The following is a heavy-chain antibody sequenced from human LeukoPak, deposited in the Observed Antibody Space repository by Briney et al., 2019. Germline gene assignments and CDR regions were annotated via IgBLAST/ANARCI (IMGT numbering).Heavy chain of an antibody. CDR3: ARAGSYALGTVAAFDI. CDR2: INAGNGNT. CDR1: GYTFTSYS. V-gene: IGHV1-3*01. J-gene: IGHJ3*02. D-gene: IGHD3-16*01. Sequence: ASVKVSCKASGYTFTSYSIHWVRQAPGQKLEWMGWINAGNGNTEYSQNFQGRVTTTRDTSASTSYMELSSLRFEDTAVYYCARAGSYALGTVAAFDIWGQGTMVTVSS.